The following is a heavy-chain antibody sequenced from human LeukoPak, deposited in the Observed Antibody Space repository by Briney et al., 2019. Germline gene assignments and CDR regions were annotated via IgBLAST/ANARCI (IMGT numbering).Heavy chain of an antibody. CDR2: IYYSGST. J-gene: IGHJ4*02. V-gene: IGHV4-39*07. CDR1: GGSISSSSYY. CDR3: ARSRKVVRAGFDY. D-gene: IGHD2-21*01. Sequence: PSETLSLTCTVSGGSISSSSYYWGWIRQPPGKGLEWIGSIYYSGSTYYNPSLKSRVTMSVDTSKDQFSLKLMSVTAADTGVYYCARSRKVVRAGFDYWGQGTRVIVSS.